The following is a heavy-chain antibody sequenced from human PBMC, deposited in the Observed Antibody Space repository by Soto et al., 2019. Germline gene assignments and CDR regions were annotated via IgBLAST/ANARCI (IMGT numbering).Heavy chain of an antibody. Sequence: SETLSLTCAVYGGSFSGYYWSWIRQPPGKGLEWIGEINHSGSTNYNPSLKSRVTISVDTSKNQFSLKLSSVTAADTAVYYCAREVPNDYWGQGTLVTVSS. J-gene: IGHJ4*02. CDR1: GGSFSGYY. CDR2: INHSGST. D-gene: IGHD3-10*01. V-gene: IGHV4-34*01. CDR3: AREVPNDY.